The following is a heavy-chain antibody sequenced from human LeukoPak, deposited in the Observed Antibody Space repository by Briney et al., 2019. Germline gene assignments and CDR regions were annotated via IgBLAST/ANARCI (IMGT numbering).Heavy chain of an antibody. D-gene: IGHD4-17*01. V-gene: IGHV3-48*01. CDR1: GFTFSSYW. J-gene: IGHJ4*02. CDR3: ARDHYGDYAFDY. CDR2: ISSSGSTI. Sequence: GGSLRLSCAASGFTFSSYWMSWVRQAPGKGLEWVSYISSSGSTIYYADSVKGRFTISRDIAKNSLYLQMNSLRAEDTAVYYCARDHYGDYAFDYWGQGTLVTVSS.